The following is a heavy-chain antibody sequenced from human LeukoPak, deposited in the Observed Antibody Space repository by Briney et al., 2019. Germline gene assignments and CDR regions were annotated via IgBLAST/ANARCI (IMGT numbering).Heavy chain of an antibody. CDR2: IYYSGST. D-gene: IGHD4-17*01. J-gene: IGHJ5*02. V-gene: IGHV4-39*07. Sequence: SETLSLTCIVSGGSISSSSYYWGWIRQPPGKGLEWIGSIYYSGSTYYNPSLKSRVTISVDTSKNQFSLKLSSVTAADTAMYYCARDQRLGYGDSGRDWFDPWGQGTLVTVSS. CDR3: ARDQRLGYGDSGRDWFDP. CDR1: GGSISSSSYY.